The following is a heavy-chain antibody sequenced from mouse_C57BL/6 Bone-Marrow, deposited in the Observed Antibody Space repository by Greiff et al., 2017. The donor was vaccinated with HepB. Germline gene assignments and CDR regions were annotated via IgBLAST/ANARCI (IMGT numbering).Heavy chain of an antibody. CDR3: ARSRYGSSYDAMDY. D-gene: IGHD1-1*01. J-gene: IGHJ4*01. V-gene: IGHV7-3*01. Sequence: EVQLVESGGGLVQPGGSLSLSCAASGFTFTDYYMSWVRQPPGKALEWLGFIRNKANGYTTEYSASVKGRFTISRDNSQSILYLQMNALRAEDSATYYCARSRYGSSYDAMDYWGQGTSVTVSS. CDR1: GFTFTDYY. CDR2: IRNKANGYTT.